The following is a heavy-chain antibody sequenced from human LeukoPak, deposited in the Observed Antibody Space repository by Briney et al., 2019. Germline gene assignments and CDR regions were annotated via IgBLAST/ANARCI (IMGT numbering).Heavy chain of an antibody. V-gene: IGHV4-39*07. Sequence: SETLSLTCTVSGGSISSGSYYWSWIRQPAGKGLEWIGSICYSGNTFYNPSLKSRAAISIDTSKNQFSLKLTSLTAADTAVYYWGGTSGPKGWFDPWGQGTLVTVSS. J-gene: IGHJ5*02. CDR3: GGTSGPKGWFDP. CDR1: GGSISSGSYY. D-gene: IGHD1-26*01. CDR2: ICYSGNT.